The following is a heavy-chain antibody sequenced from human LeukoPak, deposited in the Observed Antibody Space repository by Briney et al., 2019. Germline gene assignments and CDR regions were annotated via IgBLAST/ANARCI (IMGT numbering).Heavy chain of an antibody. V-gene: IGHV3-48*01. D-gene: IGHD4-17*01. CDR2: ITSSGSTI. CDR3: VRSGAYGAHNY. J-gene: IGHJ4*02. CDR1: GFTFSSYA. Sequence: GGSLRLSCAASGFTFSSYAMSWVRQAPGKGLEWVSYITSSGSTIYYADSVKGRFTISRDNAKNSLYLQMNSLRAEDTAVYYCVRSGAYGAHNYWGQGTLVTVSS.